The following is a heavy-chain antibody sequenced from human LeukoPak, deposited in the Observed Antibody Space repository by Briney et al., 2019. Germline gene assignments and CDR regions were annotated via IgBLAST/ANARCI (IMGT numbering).Heavy chain of an antibody. CDR2: VSGSGGST. CDR1: GFIFSSHA. V-gene: IGHV3-23*01. Sequence: GGSLRLSCAASGFIFSSHAMSWVRQAPGKGLEWVSAVSGSGGSTYSADSVKGRFTISRDNSKNTLYLQMNSLRAEDTAVYYCARGDGCSSTSCYTGWFDPWAREPWSPSPQ. D-gene: IGHD2-2*02. J-gene: IGHJ5*02. CDR3: ARGDGCSSTSCYTGWFDP.